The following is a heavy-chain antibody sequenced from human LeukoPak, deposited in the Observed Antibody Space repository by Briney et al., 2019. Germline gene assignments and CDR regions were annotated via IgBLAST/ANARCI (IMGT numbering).Heavy chain of an antibody. Sequence: GGSLRLSCAASGFTFSSYSMNWVRQAPGKGLEWVSGISWNSGSIGYADSVKGRFTISRDNAKNSLYLQMNSLRAEDMALYYCAKDITVRGVISAFDIWGQGTMVTVSS. CDR3: AKDITVRGVISAFDI. CDR1: GFTFSSYS. CDR2: ISWNSGSI. J-gene: IGHJ3*02. D-gene: IGHD3-10*01. V-gene: IGHV3-9*03.